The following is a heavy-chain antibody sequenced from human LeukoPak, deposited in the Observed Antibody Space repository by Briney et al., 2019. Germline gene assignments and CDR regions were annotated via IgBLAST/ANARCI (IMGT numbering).Heavy chain of an antibody. J-gene: IGHJ3*02. Sequence: GGSLRLSCAASGFTFSSYEMNWVRQAPGKGLEWVSYISSSGSTIYYADSVKGRFTISRDNSKNTLYLQMNSLRAEDTAVYYCARIVPTVTTLNAFDIWGQGTMVTVSS. CDR1: GFTFSSYE. CDR3: ARIVPTVTTLNAFDI. D-gene: IGHD4-17*01. V-gene: IGHV3-48*03. CDR2: ISSSGSTI.